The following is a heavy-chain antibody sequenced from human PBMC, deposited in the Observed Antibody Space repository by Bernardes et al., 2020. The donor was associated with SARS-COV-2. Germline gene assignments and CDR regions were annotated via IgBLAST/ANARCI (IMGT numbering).Heavy chain of an antibody. CDR3: AKDLVPVLLWFGELSPFDY. J-gene: IGHJ4*02. CDR2: ISYDGSNK. Sequence: GGSLLLSCAASGFTFRSSGMHWVRQAPGPGLAWVAVISYDGSNKYYADSVKGRFTISRDNSKNTLYLQMNSLRAEDTAVYYCAKDLVPVLLWFGELSPFDYWGQGTLVIVSS. D-gene: IGHD3-10*01. CDR1: GFTFRSSG. V-gene: IGHV3-30*18.